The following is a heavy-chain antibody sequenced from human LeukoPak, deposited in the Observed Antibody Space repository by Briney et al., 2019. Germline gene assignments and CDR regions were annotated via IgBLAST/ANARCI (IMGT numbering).Heavy chain of an antibody. D-gene: IGHD3-22*01. V-gene: IGHV3-30-3*01. Sequence: GGSLRLSCAASGFTFSSYAMHWVRQAPGKGLEWVAVISKDGSNKYYADSVKGRFTISRDNSKNTLYLQMNSPRAEDTAVYYCADPSGYLPGDWGQGTLVTVSS. J-gene: IGHJ4*02. CDR2: ISKDGSNK. CDR3: ADPSGYLPGD. CDR1: GFTFSSYA.